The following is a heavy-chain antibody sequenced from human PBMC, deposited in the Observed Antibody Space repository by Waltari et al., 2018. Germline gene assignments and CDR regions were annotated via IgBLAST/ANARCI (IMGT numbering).Heavy chain of an antibody. Sequence: QVQLVESGGGVVQPGGSLRLSCAASGFTFSPCGMHWVRQTPGKGLEWVTFIRNDGSDKDYADSVKGRFTVSRDNSKNTLYLQMSNLRAEDTAVYYCAKRGDISSHGAFDIWGQGTMVTVSS. V-gene: IGHV3-30*02. J-gene: IGHJ3*02. CDR3: AKRGDISSHGAFDI. CDR1: GFTFSPCG. CDR2: IRNDGSDK. D-gene: IGHD3-10*01.